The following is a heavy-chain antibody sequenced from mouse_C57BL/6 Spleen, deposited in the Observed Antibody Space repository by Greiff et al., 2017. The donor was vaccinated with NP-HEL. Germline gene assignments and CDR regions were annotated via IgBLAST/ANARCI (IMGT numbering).Heavy chain of an antibody. V-gene: IGHV2-2*01. CDR3: ARRTAQATYYAMDY. CDR2: IWSGGST. Sequence: VKLMESGPGLVQPSQSLSITCTVSGFSLTSYGVHWVRQSPGKGLEWLGVIWSGGSTDYNAAFISRLSISKDNSKSQVFFKMNSLQADDTAIYYCARRTAQATYYAMDYWGQGTSVTVSS. J-gene: IGHJ4*01. CDR1: GFSLTSYG. D-gene: IGHD3-2*02.